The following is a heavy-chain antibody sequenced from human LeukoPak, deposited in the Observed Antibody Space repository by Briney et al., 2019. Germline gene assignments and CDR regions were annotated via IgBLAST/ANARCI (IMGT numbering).Heavy chain of an antibody. Sequence: SETLSLTCGVYGGSFSAYYWSWICQPPGKGLEWIGEIYHSGSTNYNPSLKSRVTMSVDTSMNLFALKLSSVTAADTAVYYCARQGVATAIDYWGQGTLVTVSS. CDR1: GGSFSAYY. V-gene: IGHV4-34*01. CDR2: IYHSGST. CDR3: ARQGVATAIDY. J-gene: IGHJ4*02. D-gene: IGHD2-21*02.